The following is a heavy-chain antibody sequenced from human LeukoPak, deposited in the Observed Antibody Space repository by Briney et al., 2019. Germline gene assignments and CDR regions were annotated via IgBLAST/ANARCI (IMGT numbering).Heavy chain of an antibody. J-gene: IGHJ3*02. CDR1: GFTFSNYG. Sequence: GGSLRLSCAASGFTFSNYGMSWVRQAPGKGVEWVSYISSNGSTIYHADSVKGRFTISRDNAKNSLYLQMNSLRAEDTAVYYCARVPGYYDSSGYRGGDVAFDIWGQGTMVTVSS. D-gene: IGHD3-22*01. CDR2: ISSNGSTI. V-gene: IGHV3-48*04. CDR3: ARVPGYYDSSGYRGGDVAFDI.